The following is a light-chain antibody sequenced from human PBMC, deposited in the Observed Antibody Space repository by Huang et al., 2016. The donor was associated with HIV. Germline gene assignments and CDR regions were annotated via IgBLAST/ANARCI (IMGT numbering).Light chain of an antibody. CDR2: HVS. CDR3: QRYDNLPPYT. Sequence: DIQMTQSPSSLSASVGDRVTITCRAGQDISNYLNWYQQKPGEAPKLLIYHVSNLETGVPARFSGSGSGTDFTFTISSLQPEDVATYYCQRYDNLPPYTFGPGTKVDIK. CDR1: QDISNY. J-gene: IGKJ3*01. V-gene: IGKV1-33*01.